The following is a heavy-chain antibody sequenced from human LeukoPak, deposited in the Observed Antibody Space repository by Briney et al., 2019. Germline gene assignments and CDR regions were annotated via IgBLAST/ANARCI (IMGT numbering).Heavy chain of an antibody. D-gene: IGHD1-1*01. J-gene: IGHJ3*02. Sequence: SQTLSLTCAISEDSVSSNSAAWNWIRQSPSRGLEWLGRTYYRSKWYNDYAISVKSRISINPDTSKNQFSLQLKSVTPEDTAVYYCARDGTYGNNWPDAFDIWGQGTVVTVSS. V-gene: IGHV6-1*01. CDR2: TYYRSKWYN. CDR3: ARDGTYGNNWPDAFDI. CDR1: EDSVSSNSAA.